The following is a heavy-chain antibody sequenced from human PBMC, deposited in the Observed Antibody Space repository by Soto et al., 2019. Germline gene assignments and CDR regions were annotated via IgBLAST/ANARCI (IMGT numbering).Heavy chain of an antibody. Sequence: LRLSCAASGFSFSGYAMSWVRQAPGKGLEWVSAVSGSGGHTYYADSVKGRFTISRDNSKNTLYLQMNSLRAEDTAFHYCTTDTIPFSTPVIATGGAYWGQGALVTVSS. CDR2: VSGSGGHT. CDR1: GFSFSGYA. D-gene: IGHD2-21*01. J-gene: IGHJ4*02. V-gene: IGHV3-23*01. CDR3: TTDTIPFSTPVIATGGAY.